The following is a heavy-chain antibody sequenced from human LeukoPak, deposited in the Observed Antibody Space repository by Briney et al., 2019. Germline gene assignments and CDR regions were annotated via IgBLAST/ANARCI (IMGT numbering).Heavy chain of an antibody. D-gene: IGHD3-10*01. V-gene: IGHV3-15*01. CDR2: IKSKTDGGTT. J-gene: IGHJ4*02. CDR1: GFTFGDYA. Sequence: GGSLRLSCTASGFTFGDYAMSWVRQAPGKGLEWVGRIKSKTDGGTTDYAAPVKGRFTISRDDSKNTLYLQMNSLKTEDTAVYYCTTESGFGELSVDYWGQGTLVTVSS. CDR3: TTESGFGELSVDY.